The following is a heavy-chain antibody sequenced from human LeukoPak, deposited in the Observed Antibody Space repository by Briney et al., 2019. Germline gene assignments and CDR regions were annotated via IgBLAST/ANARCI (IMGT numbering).Heavy chain of an antibody. CDR2: IKQDGSEK. J-gene: IGHJ4*02. D-gene: IGHD3-22*01. CDR1: GFTFSSNW. V-gene: IGHV3-7*01. Sequence: GGSLRLSCAASGFTFSSNWMSWVRQAPGKGLEWVANIKQDGSEKYYVDSVKGRFTISRDNAKNSLYLQMNSLRAEDTAVYYCARADDSSGYGTYWGQGTLVTVSS. CDR3: ARADDSSGYGTY.